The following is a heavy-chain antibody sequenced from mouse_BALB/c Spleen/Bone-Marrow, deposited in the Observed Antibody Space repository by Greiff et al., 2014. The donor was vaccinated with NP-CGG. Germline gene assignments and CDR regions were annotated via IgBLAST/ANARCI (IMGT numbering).Heavy chain of an antibody. CDR1: GHTFSSYW. Sequence: QVQLQQSGAELMKPGASVKISCKATGHTFSSYWIEWIKQRPGHGLEWIGEILPGSVTTNYNGRFKGKATFTADTSSNTAYMRLSSLTSEDSAVYYCARDHFDHWGPGTTLTVSS. CDR3: ARDHFDH. J-gene: IGHJ2*01. CDR2: ILPGSVTT. V-gene: IGHV1-9*01.